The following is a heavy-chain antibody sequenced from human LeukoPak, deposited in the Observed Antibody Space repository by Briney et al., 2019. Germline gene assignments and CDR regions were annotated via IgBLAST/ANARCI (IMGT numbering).Heavy chain of an antibody. Sequence: RASVKVSCKGAGYTFTSYGFSWVRQAPGQGLEWMGWISAYNGNTNYAQKLQGRATMTTDTSTSTAYMELRSLRSDDTAVYYCARVIAPYGEGYYYYYMDVWGKGTTVTVSS. D-gene: IGHD3-10*01. J-gene: IGHJ6*03. V-gene: IGHV1-18*01. CDR1: GYTFTSYG. CDR3: ARVIAPYGEGYYYYYMDV. CDR2: ISAYNGNT.